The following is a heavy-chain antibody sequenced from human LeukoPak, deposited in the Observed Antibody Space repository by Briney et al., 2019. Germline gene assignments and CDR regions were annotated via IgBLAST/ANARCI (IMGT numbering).Heavy chain of an antibody. CDR1: GGSFSGYY. J-gene: IGHJ3*02. CDR3: ARHGPSGSQTRFYAFDI. Sequence: SETLSLTCAVYGGSFSGYYWSWIRQPPGKGLEWIGYIYYSGITNYNPSLKSRVTISVDTSKNQFSLKLSSVTAADTAVYYCARHGPSGSQTRFYAFDIWGQGTMVTVSS. V-gene: IGHV4-59*08. CDR2: IYYSGIT. D-gene: IGHD1-26*01.